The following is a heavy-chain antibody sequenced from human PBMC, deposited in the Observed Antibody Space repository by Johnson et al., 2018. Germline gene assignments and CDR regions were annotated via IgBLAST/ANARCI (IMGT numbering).Heavy chain of an antibody. V-gene: IGHV1-46*01. CDR3: ATISSSSTSYDYYMDV. CDR2: INPSGGST. D-gene: IGHD6-6*01. Sequence: QVQLVESGAEVKKXGASVKVSCKASGYTFTSYYMHWVRQAPGQGLEWMGIINPSGGSTSYAQKFQGRVTMTRDTSTSTVYMELSSLRSEDTAVYYCATISSSSTSYDYYMDVWGKGTTVTVSS. CDR1: GYTFTSYY. J-gene: IGHJ6*03.